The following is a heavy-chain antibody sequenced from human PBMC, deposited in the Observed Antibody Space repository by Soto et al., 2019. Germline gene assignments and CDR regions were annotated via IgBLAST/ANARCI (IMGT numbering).Heavy chain of an antibody. D-gene: IGHD3-3*01. CDR2: IIPIFGTA. Sequence: SVKVSCKASGGTFSSYAISWVRQAPGQGLEWMGGIIPIFGTANYAQKLQGRVTITADESTSTAYMELSSLRSEDTAVYYCARDGINYDFWSGYYATILDYYGMDVWGQGTTVTVSS. V-gene: IGHV1-69*13. J-gene: IGHJ6*02. CDR3: ARDGINYDFWSGYYATILDYYGMDV. CDR1: GGTFSSYA.